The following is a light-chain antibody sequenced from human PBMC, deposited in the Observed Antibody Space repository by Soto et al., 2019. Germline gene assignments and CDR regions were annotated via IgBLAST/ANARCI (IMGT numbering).Light chain of an antibody. Sequence: QSVLTQPPSASGTPGQRVTISCSGSSSNIGSNTVNWYQQLPGTAPKLLIYNNNQRPSGVPDRFSGSKSGTSASLAISGLPSEDEDDYYCPAWADSLNGLVFGTGTKVTVL. J-gene: IGLJ1*01. CDR2: NNN. V-gene: IGLV1-44*01. CDR3: PAWADSLNGLV. CDR1: SSNIGSNT.